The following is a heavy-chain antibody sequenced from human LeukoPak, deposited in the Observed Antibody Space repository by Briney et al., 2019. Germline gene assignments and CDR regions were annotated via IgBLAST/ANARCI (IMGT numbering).Heavy chain of an antibody. V-gene: IGHV4-31*03. J-gene: IGHJ3*02. Sequence: SETLSLTCTVSGGSISSGGYYWSWIRQHPGKGLEWIGYIYYSGSTYYNPSLKSRVTISVDTSKNQFSLKLSSVTAADTAVYYCASTPPYDFWRGAFDIWGQGTMVTVSS. CDR2: IYYSGST. D-gene: IGHD3-3*01. CDR1: GGSISSGGYY. CDR3: ASTPPYDFWRGAFDI.